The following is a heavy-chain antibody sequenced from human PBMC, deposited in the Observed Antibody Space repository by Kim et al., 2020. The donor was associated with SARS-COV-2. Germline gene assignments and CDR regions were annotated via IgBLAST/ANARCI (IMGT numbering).Heavy chain of an antibody. CDR3: ARYLLWVGESS. CDR1: SGAFSGYY. Sequence: SETLSLTCTVYSGAFSGYYWGWIRQPPGKGLEWIGEINHSGNIVYNPSLKSRVTISADTSKSQFSLKLSSVTAADTAIYYCARYLLWVGESSWGQGTLGT. J-gene: IGHJ4*02. CDR2: INHSGNI. D-gene: IGHD3-10*01. V-gene: IGHV4-34*01.